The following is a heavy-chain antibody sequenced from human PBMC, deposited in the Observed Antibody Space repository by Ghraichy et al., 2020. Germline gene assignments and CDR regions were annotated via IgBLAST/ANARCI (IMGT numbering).Heavy chain of an antibody. CDR2: IYYSGST. D-gene: IGHD2-15*01. CDR3: ARGRPLMSYCSGGSCYSGWFDP. V-gene: IGHV4-61*01. Sequence: SETLSLTCTVSGGSVSSGSYYWSWIRQPPGKGLEWIGYIYYSGSTNYNPSLKSRVTISVDTSKNQFSLKLSSVTAADTAVYYCARGRPLMSYCSGGSCYSGWFDPWGQGTLVTVSS. J-gene: IGHJ5*02. CDR1: GGSVSSGSYY.